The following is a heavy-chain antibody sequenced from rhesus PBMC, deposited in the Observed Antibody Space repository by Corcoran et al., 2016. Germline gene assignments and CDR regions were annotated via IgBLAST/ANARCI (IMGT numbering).Heavy chain of an antibody. D-gene: IGHD1-26*01. CDR1: GFSLTTSGMG. CDR3: ARGNWNYRTFDF. V-gene: IGHV2-174*01. Sequence: QVTLKESGPALVTPTQTLTLTCTFSGFSLTTSGMGVGWIRQPPGKALEWLALIYWDDDKRYSTSLKNRLTISKDISKSRVVLTMTNMDPVDTATYYCARGNWNYRTFDFWGQGLRVTVSS. J-gene: IGHJ3*01. CDR2: IYWDDDK.